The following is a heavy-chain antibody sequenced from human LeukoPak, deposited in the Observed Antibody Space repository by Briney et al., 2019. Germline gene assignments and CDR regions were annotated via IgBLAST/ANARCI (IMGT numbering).Heavy chain of an antibody. CDR2: PNLDGTTT. V-gene: IGHV3-74*01. Sequence: QPGGSLTLSCAASGFIFSNHWMHWVRQAPGKGLVWVSRPNLDGTTTSYADSVEGRFTISRDNAKNTLYLQMNSLRVDDTAVYYCARESAGSYWGWGQGTLVTVPS. J-gene: IGHJ4*02. CDR1: GFIFSNHW. D-gene: IGHD1-26*01. CDR3: ARESAGSYWG.